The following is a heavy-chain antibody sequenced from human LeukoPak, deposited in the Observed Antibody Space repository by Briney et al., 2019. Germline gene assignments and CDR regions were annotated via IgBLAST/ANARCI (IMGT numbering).Heavy chain of an antibody. J-gene: IGHJ6*03. CDR2: INHSGST. D-gene: IGHD1-14*01. CDR3: ARKGTFYCYYMDV. CDR1: GGSFSGYY. V-gene: IGHV4-34*01. Sequence: SETLSLTWAVYGGSFSGYYWSWIRQPPGKGLEWIGEINHSGSTNYNPSLKSRVTRSVATSKNQFSLKLSAVTAADTAVYYCARKGTFYCYYMDVWGKGTTVTVSS.